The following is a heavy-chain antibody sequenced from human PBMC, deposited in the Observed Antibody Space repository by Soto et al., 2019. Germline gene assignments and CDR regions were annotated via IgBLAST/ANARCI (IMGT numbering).Heavy chain of an antibody. V-gene: IGHV4-34*01. Sequence: SETLSLTCAVYGGSFSGHYWTWIRQPPGKGLEWVGEITRSGNTNYNPSLKSRVTISVDTSKNQFSLKLSSVTAADTAVYYCACNYYDFWSGYYSVGYFDYWAQGTPVTVSX. CDR1: GGSFSGHY. D-gene: IGHD3-3*01. J-gene: IGHJ4*02. CDR3: ACNYYDFWSGYYSVGYFDY. CDR2: ITRSGNT.